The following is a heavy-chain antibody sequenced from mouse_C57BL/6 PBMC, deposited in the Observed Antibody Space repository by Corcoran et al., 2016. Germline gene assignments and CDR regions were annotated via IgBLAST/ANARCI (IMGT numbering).Heavy chain of an antibody. D-gene: IGHD3-1*01. CDR3: ARGATPPMDY. V-gene: IGHV1-26*01. J-gene: IGHJ4*01. CDR1: GYTFTDYY. CDR2: INPNNGGT. Sequence: VQLQQSGPELVKPGASVKISCKASGYTFTDYYMNWVKQSHGKSLEWIGDINPNNGGTSYNQKFKGKATLTVDKSSSTAYMELRSLTSEDSAVYYCARGATPPMDYWGQGTSVTVSS.